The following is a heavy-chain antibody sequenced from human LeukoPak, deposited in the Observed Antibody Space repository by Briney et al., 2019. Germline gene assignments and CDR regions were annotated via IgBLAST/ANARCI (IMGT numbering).Heavy chain of an antibody. CDR2: IYYSGST. Sequence: SETLSLTCAVSGGSISSYYWSWIRQPPGKGLEWIGYIYYSGSTNYNPSLKSRVTISVDRSKNQLSLKLSSVTAADTAVYYCARGYYDSSGYSYYFDYWGQGTLVTVSS. V-gene: IGHV4-59*12. CDR3: ARGYYDSSGYSYYFDY. D-gene: IGHD3-22*01. CDR1: GGSISSYY. J-gene: IGHJ4*02.